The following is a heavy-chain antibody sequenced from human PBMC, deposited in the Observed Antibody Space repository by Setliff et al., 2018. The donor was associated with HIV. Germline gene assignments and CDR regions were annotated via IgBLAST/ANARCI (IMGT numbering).Heavy chain of an antibody. Sequence: PGESLKISCKASGYSFTTSWIGWVRQMPGEGLEWMGIIFPADSDTTYSPSFQGQVTISADKSISTAYLQWSRLKASDTAMYYCARHGPMRDGYNHGAFDYWGQGTPVTVSS. V-gene: IGHV5-51*01. CDR3: ARHGPMRDGYNHGAFDY. J-gene: IGHJ4*02. CDR1: GYSFTTSW. CDR2: IFPADSDT. D-gene: IGHD5-12*01.